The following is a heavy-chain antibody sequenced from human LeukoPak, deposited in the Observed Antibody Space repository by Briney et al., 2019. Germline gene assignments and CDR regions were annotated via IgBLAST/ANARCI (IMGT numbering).Heavy chain of an antibody. J-gene: IGHJ3*02. CDR3: ARDYYDSSGYIDAFDI. CDR1: GGSISSYY. Sequence: SETLSLTCTVSGGSISSYYWSWLRQPPGKGLEWIGCIYYSGSTNYNPSLKSRVTISVDTSKNQFSLKLSSVTAADTAVYYCARDYYDSSGYIDAFDIWGQGTMVTVSS. CDR2: IYYSGST. V-gene: IGHV4-59*01. D-gene: IGHD3-22*01.